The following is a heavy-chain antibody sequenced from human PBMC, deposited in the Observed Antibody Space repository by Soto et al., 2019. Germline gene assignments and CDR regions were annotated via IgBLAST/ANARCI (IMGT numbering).Heavy chain of an antibody. CDR1: GGSISSSNW. CDR3: ARGRGSSWYFEGIWFDP. Sequence: QVQLQESGPGLVKPSGTLSLTCAVSGGSISSSNWWSWVRQPPGKGLEWIGEIYHSGSTNYNPSLKSRFTISVXXSXNKXSLKLSSVTAADPAVYYCARGRGSSWYFEGIWFDPWGQGTLVTVSS. CDR2: IYHSGST. V-gene: IGHV4-4*02. D-gene: IGHD6-13*01. J-gene: IGHJ5*02.